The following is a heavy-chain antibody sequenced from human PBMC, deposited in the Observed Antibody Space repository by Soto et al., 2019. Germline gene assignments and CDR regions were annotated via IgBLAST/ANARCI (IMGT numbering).Heavy chain of an antibody. J-gene: IGHJ4*02. CDR2: IYYSGST. D-gene: IGHD3-10*01. CDR1: GGSISSGDYY. Sequence: QVQLQESGPGLVKPSQTLSLTCTVSGGSISSGDYYWSWIRQPPGKGLEWIGYIYYSGSTYYNPSLESRVTISVDTSKNQFSLKLSSVTAADTAVYYCASVGGFGATTIDYWGQGTLVTVSS. CDR3: ASVGGFGATTIDY. V-gene: IGHV4-30-4*01.